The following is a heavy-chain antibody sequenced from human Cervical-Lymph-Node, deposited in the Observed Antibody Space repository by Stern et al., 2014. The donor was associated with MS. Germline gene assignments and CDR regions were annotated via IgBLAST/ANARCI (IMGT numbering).Heavy chain of an antibody. V-gene: IGHV1-46*01. CDR1: GYTFSSYH. CDR3: TRDSGNTGWYYFDY. Sequence: VHLVESGAEVKKPGASVKVSCKASGYTFSSYHMHWVRQAPGLGLECLGTINPSGGGTNYAQKFQGRVTMTRDTSTSTVYMELSSLRSGDTALFYCTRDSGNTGWYYFDYWGQGTLVTVSS. CDR2: INPSGGGT. J-gene: IGHJ4*02. D-gene: IGHD6-19*01.